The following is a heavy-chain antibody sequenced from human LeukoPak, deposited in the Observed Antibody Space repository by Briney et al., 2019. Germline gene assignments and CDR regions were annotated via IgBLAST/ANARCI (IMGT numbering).Heavy chain of an antibody. CDR1: GGSISSSSYY. CDR3: ARGSWSYYYMDV. CDR2: IYYSGST. V-gene: IGHV4-61*05. J-gene: IGHJ6*03. Sequence: SETLSLTCTVSGGSISSSSYYWGWIRQPPGKGLEWIGYIYYSGSTNYNPSLKSRVTISVDTSKNQFSLKLSSVTAADTAVYYCARGSWSYYYMDVWGKGTTVTISS. D-gene: IGHD6-13*01.